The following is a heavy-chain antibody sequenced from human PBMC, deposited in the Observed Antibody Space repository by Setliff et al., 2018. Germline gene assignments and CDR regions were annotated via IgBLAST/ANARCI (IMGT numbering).Heavy chain of an antibody. CDR1: GGAISSYY. D-gene: IGHD2-15*01. V-gene: IGHV4-4*07. CDR3: ARGQRYCSGGSCYYYMYV. Sequence: SETLSLTCTVSGGAISSYYWSWIRQPAGKGLEWIGRIYTSGSTNYNPSLKSRVTMSVDTSKNQFSLKLSSVTAADTAVYYCARGQRYCSGGSCYYYMYVWGKGTTVTVSS. J-gene: IGHJ6*03. CDR2: IYTSGST.